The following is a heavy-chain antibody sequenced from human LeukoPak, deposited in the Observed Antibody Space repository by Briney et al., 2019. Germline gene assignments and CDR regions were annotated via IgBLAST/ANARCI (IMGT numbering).Heavy chain of an antibody. CDR2: IYYSGST. D-gene: IGHD2-2*01. Sequence: SETLSLTCTVSGGSISSYYWSWIRQPPGKGLEWIGYIYYSGSTNYNPSLKSRVTISVDTSKNQFSLKLSSVTAADTAVYYCAKNGPRITRGWFDPWGQGTLVTVSS. J-gene: IGHJ5*02. V-gene: IGHV4-59*08. CDR1: GGSISSYY. CDR3: AKNGPRITRGWFDP.